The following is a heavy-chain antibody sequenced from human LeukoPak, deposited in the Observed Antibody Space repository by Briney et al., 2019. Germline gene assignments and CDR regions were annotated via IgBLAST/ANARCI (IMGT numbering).Heavy chain of an antibody. CDR1: GGSFSGYY. D-gene: IGHD3-22*01. V-gene: IGHV4-34*01. CDR3: ARERSYDSSGSFGKPDY. J-gene: IGHJ4*02. Sequence: PSETLSLTCAVYGGSFSGYYWSWIRQPPGKGLEWIGEINHSGSTNYNPSLKSRVTISVDTSKNQFSLKPSSVTAADTAVYYCARERSYDSSGSFGKPDYWGQGTLVTVSS. CDR2: INHSGST.